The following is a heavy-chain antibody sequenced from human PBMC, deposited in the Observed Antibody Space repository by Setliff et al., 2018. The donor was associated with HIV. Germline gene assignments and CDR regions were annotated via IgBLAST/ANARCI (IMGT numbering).Heavy chain of an antibody. CDR2: ISYSGTT. CDR3: ARGRFHRLHRPYSGSGSLGIQYFDY. V-gene: IGHV4-39*07. J-gene: IGHJ4*02. CDR1: GGSISSSNYY. D-gene: IGHD3-10*01. Sequence: PSETLSLTCTVSGGSISSSNYYWGWIRQPPGKGLEWIGSISYSGTTYYNPSLKSRVTISVDTSKSQFSLRLNSVTATDTALYYCARGRFHRLHRPYSGSGSLGIQYFDYWGQGTLVTVSS.